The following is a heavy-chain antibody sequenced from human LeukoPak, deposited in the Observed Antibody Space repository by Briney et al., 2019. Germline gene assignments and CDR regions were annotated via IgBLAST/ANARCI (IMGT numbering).Heavy chain of an antibody. V-gene: IGHV4-59*01. CDR3: ARGGAARLHFQN. CDR2: IYHNGST. D-gene: IGHD6-6*01. J-gene: IGHJ1*01. CDR1: GGSISTYY. Sequence: SETLSLTCTASGGSISTYYWNWIRQPPGKGLEWIGYIYHNGSTNYNPSLQSRVTISVDTSKNQFSLNLNSVTAADTAVYYCARGGAARLHFQNWGQGTLVTVSS.